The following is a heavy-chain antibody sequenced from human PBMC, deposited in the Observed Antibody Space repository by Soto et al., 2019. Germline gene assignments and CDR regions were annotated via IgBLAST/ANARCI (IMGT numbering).Heavy chain of an antibody. CDR1: GFTFRTNP. J-gene: IGHJ4*02. Sequence: GGSLRLSCVASGFTFRTNPMSWVRQAPGKGLEWVSGVSDSGAKTYYADSVKGRFTVSRDNSKNTLYLEMKSLRAEDTAVYYCAKDFQFGGSGTGYFDNWGPGTLVTVSS. CDR2: VSDSGAKT. D-gene: IGHD3-10*01. CDR3: AKDFQFGGSGTGYFDN. V-gene: IGHV3-23*01.